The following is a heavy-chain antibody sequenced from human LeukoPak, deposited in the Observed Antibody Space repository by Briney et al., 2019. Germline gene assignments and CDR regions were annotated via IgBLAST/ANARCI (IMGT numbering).Heavy chain of an antibody. CDR3: ARAGLRLRELSLFTSLDYYYMDV. V-gene: IGHV3-74*01. CDR1: GFTFSSYW. D-gene: IGHD3-16*02. J-gene: IGHJ6*03. Sequence: PGGSLRLSCAASGFTFSSYWMHWVRQAPGKGLVWVSRINSDGSSTSYADSVKGRFTISRDNAKNTLYLQMNSLRAEDTAVYYCARAGLRLRELSLFTSLDYYYMDVWGKGTTVTVSS. CDR2: INSDGSST.